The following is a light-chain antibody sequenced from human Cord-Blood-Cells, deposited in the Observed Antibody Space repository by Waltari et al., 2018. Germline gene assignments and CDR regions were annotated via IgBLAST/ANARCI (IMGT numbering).Light chain of an antibody. Sequence: QSALTQPASVSGSPGQAITLSCTGTSSDVGRSNLVSWYQQHPGKAPKLMIYEGSKRPSGVSNRFAGSKSGNTASLTISGLQAEDEADYYCCSYAGSSTLVFGGGTKLTVL. CDR2: EGS. CDR3: CSYAGSSTLV. J-gene: IGLJ2*01. V-gene: IGLV2-23*01. CDR1: SSDVGRSNL.